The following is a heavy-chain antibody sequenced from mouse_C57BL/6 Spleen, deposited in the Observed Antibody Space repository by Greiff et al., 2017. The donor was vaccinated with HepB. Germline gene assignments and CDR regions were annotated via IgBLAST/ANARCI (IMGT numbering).Heavy chain of an antibody. CDR3: ARYSIYYGNFYAMDY. Sequence: EVKLVESGAELVKPGASVKLSCTASGFNIKDYYMHWVKQRTEQGLEWIGRIDPEDGETKYAPKFQGKATITADTASNTAYLRLSSLTSEDTAVYYCARYSIYYGNFYAMDYWGQGTSVTVSS. D-gene: IGHD2-1*01. J-gene: IGHJ4*01. CDR1: GFNIKDYY. CDR2: IDPEDGET. V-gene: IGHV14-2*01.